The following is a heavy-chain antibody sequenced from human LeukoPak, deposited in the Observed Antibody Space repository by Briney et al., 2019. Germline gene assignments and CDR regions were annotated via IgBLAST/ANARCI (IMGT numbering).Heavy chain of an antibody. V-gene: IGHV3-48*04. D-gene: IGHD2-8*01. CDR2: ISSSSATI. J-gene: IGHJ6*02. CDR1: GFSLSAYN. Sequence: QPGGSLRLSCEGSGFSLSAYNMNWVRQAPGKGLESVSYISSSSATIFYADSVKGRFTISRDNAKNSLYLQMNSLRPEDTALYYCTKAYEYYNGMDVWGQGTTVTVSS. CDR3: TKAYEYYNGMDV.